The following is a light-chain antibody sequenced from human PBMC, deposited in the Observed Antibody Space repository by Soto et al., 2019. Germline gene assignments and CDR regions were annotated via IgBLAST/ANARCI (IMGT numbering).Light chain of an antibody. CDR2: EVN. J-gene: IGLJ1*01. V-gene: IGLV2-8*01. Sequence: QSVLTQPPSASGSPGQSVTISCTGTSSDVGAYNFVSWYQQYPGKVPKLMVYEVNKRPSGVPDRFSGSKSGNTASLTVSGPQAEDEADYYCTSYAGGNNVFGTGTKLTVL. CDR1: SSDVGAYNF. CDR3: TSYAGGNNV.